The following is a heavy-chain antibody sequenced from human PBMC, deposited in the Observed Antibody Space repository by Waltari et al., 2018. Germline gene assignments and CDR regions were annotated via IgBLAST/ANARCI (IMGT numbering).Heavy chain of an antibody. V-gene: IGHV3-23*01. Sequence: EVQLLESGGGLVQPGGSLRLSCAASGFTFSSYAMSWVRQAPGKGLEWVSAISGSGGSTYYADSVKGRFTISRDNSKNTLYLQMNSLRAEDTAVYYCAKDQGLWFGELVSPLFMDVWGKGTTVTISS. D-gene: IGHD3-10*01. CDR1: GFTFSSYA. CDR2: ISGSGGST. CDR3: AKDQGLWFGELVSPLFMDV. J-gene: IGHJ6*04.